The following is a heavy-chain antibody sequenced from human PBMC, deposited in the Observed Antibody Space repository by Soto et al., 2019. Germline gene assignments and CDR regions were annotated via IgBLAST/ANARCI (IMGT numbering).Heavy chain of an antibody. CDR3: ASRVVYYDSSGYYPHAY. Sequence: SETLSLTCAVSGGSISSSNWLSWVRQPPGKGLEWIGEIYHSGSTNYNPSLKSRVTISVDKSKNQFSLKLSSVTAADTAVYYCASRVVYYDSSGYYPHAYWGQGTLVTVSS. V-gene: IGHV4-4*02. D-gene: IGHD3-22*01. CDR1: GGSISSSNW. CDR2: IYHSGST. J-gene: IGHJ4*02.